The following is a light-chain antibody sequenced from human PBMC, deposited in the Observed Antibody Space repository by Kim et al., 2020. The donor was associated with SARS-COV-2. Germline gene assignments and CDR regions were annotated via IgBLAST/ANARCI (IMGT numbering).Light chain of an antibody. CDR1: NIGSKS. J-gene: IGLJ3*02. V-gene: IGLV3-21*04. CDR3: QVWDSSSDHPEV. CDR2: YDS. Sequence: GKTDRNNLWGNNIGSKSGDWYQQKPGQAPVLVIYYDSDRPSGIPERFSGSNSGNTATLTSSRVEAGDEADYYCQVWDSSSDHPEVFGGGTKLTVL.